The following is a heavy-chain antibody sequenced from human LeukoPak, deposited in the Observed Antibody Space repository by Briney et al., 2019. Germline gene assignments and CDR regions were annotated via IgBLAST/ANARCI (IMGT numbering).Heavy chain of an antibody. CDR3: ARERERRRSSHDSSGSHYAY. CDR1: GFTFSSYA. J-gene: IGHJ4*02. CDR2: IRGSGGST. V-gene: IGHV3-23*01. Sequence: GGSLRLSCAASGFTFSSYAMSWVRQAPGKGLEWVSAIRGSGGSTYYADSVKGRFTISRDNSKNTLYLQMNSLRSEDTAVYYCARERERRRSSHDSSGSHYAYWGQGTLVTVSS. D-gene: IGHD3-22*01.